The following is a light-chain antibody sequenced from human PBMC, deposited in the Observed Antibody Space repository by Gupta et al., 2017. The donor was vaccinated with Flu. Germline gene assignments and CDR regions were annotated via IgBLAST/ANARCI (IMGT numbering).Light chain of an antibody. J-gene: IGKJ3*01. CDR2: ATS. CDR3: QQSYSTPRT. V-gene: IGKV1-39*01. CDR1: QGISNF. Sequence: DIQMNESPSSLCASVGDRVTITCRASQGISNFLYWYQQKPGKAPKLLIHATSTLQSGVPSRFSGSGSGTDFSLTITNLQPEDFSTYYCQQSYSTPRTFGPGTKVDIK.